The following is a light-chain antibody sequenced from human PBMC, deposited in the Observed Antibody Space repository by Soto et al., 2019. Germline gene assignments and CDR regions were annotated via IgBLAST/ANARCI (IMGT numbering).Light chain of an antibody. V-gene: IGKV3D-20*02. CDR1: QGVNRYY. Sequence: ENVLTQSPGTLSWSPGQRATLSCSASQGVNRYYLAWYQQKPGQAPRLLISGASNRATGIPDRFSGSGSGTDFTLTISRLEPEDFAVYYCQQRSNWPPHTFGGGTQVDIK. CDR2: GAS. J-gene: IGKJ4*01. CDR3: QQRSNWPPHT.